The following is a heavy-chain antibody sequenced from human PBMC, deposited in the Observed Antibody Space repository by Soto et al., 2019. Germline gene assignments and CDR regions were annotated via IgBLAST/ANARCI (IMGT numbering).Heavy chain of an antibody. J-gene: IGHJ3*02. CDR3: AKDLYDYIWGSYRYTPDAFDI. D-gene: IGHD3-16*02. CDR2: ISGSGGST. V-gene: IGHV3-23*01. CDR1: GFTFSSYA. Sequence: GGSLRLSCAASGFTFSSYAMSWVRQAPGKGLEWVSAISGSGGSTYYADSVKGRFTISRDNSKNTLYLQMNSLRAEDTAVYYCAKDLYDYIWGSYRYTPDAFDIWGQGTMVTVSS.